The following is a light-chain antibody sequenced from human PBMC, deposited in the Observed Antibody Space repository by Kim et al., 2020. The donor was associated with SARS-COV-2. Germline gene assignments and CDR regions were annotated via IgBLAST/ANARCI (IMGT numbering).Light chain of an antibody. V-gene: IGLV2-14*01. J-gene: IGLJ3*02. CDR3: NSYTSSINWV. CDR2: DVN. Sequence: QSALTQPASVSGSPGQSITISCTGTSSDVGGYNYVSWYQQHPGEAPKLMIYDVNKRPSGVSDRFSGSKSGNTASLTISGLQAEDEADYYCNSYTSSINWVFGGGTQLTVL. CDR1: SSDVGGYNY.